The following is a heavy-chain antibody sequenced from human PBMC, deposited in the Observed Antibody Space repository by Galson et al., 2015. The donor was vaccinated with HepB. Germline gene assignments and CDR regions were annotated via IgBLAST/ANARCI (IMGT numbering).Heavy chain of an antibody. J-gene: IGHJ4*02. CDR3: AKCVWGFADFDY. D-gene: IGHD1-26*01. Sequence: SLRLSCAASGFTFSSYAMRWVRQAPGKGLEWVSAINGSGGSTYYADSVQGRFTISRDNSKNTLYLQMNILRAEDTAVYYCAKCVWGFADFDYWGQGTLVTVSS. CDR1: GFTFSSYA. CDR2: INGSGGST. V-gene: IGHV3-23*01.